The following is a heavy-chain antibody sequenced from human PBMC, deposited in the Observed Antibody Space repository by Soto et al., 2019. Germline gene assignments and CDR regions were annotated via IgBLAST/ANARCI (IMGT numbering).Heavy chain of an antibody. CDR2: IFHSGTP. CDR1: SDSISSGYY. Sequence: SETLSLTCAVSSDSISSGYYCDWIRQPPGKGLEWIGSIFHSGTPYYNPSLKSRLTISMDTSKTQFSLRLTSVTAADTAVYYCARRGSRSSSALPSYDYWGRGILVTVSS. D-gene: IGHD3-22*01. CDR3: ARRGSRSSSALPSYDY. J-gene: IGHJ4*02. V-gene: IGHV4-38-2*01.